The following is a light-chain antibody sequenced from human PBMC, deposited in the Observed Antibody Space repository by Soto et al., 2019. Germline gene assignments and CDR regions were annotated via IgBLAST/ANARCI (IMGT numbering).Light chain of an antibody. CDR1: QSVSTY. J-gene: IGKJ1*01. CDR3: QQRSNWPWT. Sequence: EIVLTQSPATLSLSPGERATLSCRASQSVSTYLAWYQQKPGQAPRLLIYDASKRATGIPARFSGSGSGTDFTLTIGSLEPEHFAVYYCQQRSNWPWTFGQGTKVEIK. V-gene: IGKV3-11*01. CDR2: DAS.